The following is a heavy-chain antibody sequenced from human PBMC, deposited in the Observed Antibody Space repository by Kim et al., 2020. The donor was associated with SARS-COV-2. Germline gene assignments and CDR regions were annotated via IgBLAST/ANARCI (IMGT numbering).Heavy chain of an antibody. CDR2: ISSSGSTI. Sequence: GGSLRLSCAASGFTFSSYEMNWVRQAPGKGLEWVSYISSSGSTIYYADSVKGRFTISRDNAKNSLYLQMNSLRAEDTAVYYCARDREIPIYDFHYYYGMDVWGQGTTVTVSS. V-gene: IGHV3-48*03. CDR3: ARDREIPIYDFHYYYGMDV. D-gene: IGHD3-3*01. CDR1: GFTFSSYE. J-gene: IGHJ6*02.